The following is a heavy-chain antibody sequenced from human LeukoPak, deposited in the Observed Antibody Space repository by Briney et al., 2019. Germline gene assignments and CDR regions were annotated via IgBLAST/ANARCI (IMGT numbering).Heavy chain of an antibody. Sequence: GGSLRLSCAASGXTFSSYGMHWVRQAPGKGLEWVAVIWYDGSNKYYADSVKGRFTISRDNSKNTLYLQMNSLRAEDTAVYYCAKDLKWDLTDGFDYWGQGTLVTVSS. CDR1: GXTFSSYG. V-gene: IGHV3-30*02. CDR2: IWYDGSNK. D-gene: IGHD1-26*01. J-gene: IGHJ4*02. CDR3: AKDLKWDLTDGFDY.